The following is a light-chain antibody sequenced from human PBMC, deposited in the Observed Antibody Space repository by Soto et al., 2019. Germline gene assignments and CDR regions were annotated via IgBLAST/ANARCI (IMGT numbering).Light chain of an antibody. V-gene: IGLV2-11*01. Sequence: QPLLTQPRSVSGSPGQSVAISCTGTSSDVGGYNYVSWYQQHPGKAPKLMIYDVTKRPSGVPDRFSGSKSGNTASLTISGLQAEDEAAYYCCSYGGTYISFGGGTKVTVL. CDR1: SSDVGGYNY. CDR3: CSYGGTYIS. J-gene: IGLJ2*01. CDR2: DVT.